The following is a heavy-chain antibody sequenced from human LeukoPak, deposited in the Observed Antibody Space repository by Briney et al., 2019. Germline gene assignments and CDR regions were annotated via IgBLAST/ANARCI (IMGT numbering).Heavy chain of an antibody. CDR3: ARAGRGMYSPIDY. CDR2: IKQDGSEK. Sequence: GGSLRLSCAASGFTFSSYWMSWVRQAPGKGLERVANIKQDGSEKYYVDSVKGRFTISRDNAKNSLYLQMNSLRAEDTAVYYCARAGRGMYSPIDYWGQGTLVTVSS. J-gene: IGHJ4*02. V-gene: IGHV3-7*01. CDR1: GFTFSSYW. D-gene: IGHD6-13*01.